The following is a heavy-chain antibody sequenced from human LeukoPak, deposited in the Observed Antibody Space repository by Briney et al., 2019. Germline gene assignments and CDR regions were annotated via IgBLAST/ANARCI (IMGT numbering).Heavy chain of an antibody. CDR1: GFTFSSYS. CDR2: ISSGTSYI. D-gene: IGHD3-10*02. J-gene: IGHJ6*04. V-gene: IGHV3-21*01. CDR3: AELGITMIGGV. Sequence: GGSLRLSCAASGFTFSSYSMNWVRQAPGKGLEWVSSISSGTSYIYYADSVKGRFTISRDNAKNSLYLQMNSLRAEDTAVYYCAELGITMIGGVWGKGTTVTISS.